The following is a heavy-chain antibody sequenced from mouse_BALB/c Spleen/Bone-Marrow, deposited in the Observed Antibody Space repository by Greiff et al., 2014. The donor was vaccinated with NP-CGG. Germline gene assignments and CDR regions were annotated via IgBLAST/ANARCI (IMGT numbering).Heavy chain of an antibody. D-gene: IGHD1-1*01. CDR3: AKEGYDGTSLYWYFDV. CDR1: GYTFTNYV. Sequence: VQLQQSGPELVKPGASVKMSCKASGYTFTNYVIHWVKQKPGQGLEWIGFINPYNDGTKYNDKFKGKATLTSDKSSSTAYMEVNSLTSEDTPVYYCAKEGYDGTSLYWYFDVWGAGTTVTVSS. V-gene: IGHV1-14*01. J-gene: IGHJ1*01. CDR2: INPYNDGT.